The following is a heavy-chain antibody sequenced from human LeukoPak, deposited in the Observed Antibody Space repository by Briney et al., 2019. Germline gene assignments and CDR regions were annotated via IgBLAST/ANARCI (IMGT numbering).Heavy chain of an antibody. V-gene: IGHV1-46*01. Sequence: GASVKVSCKASGYTFTSYYMHWVRQAPGQGLEWMGIINPSGGSTSYAQKFQGRVTMTRDTSTSTVYMELSSLRFDDTAIYYCVKDWHILTGRNCFDPWGQGTLVTVSS. CDR3: VKDWHILTGRNCFDP. CDR2: INPSGGST. CDR1: GYTFTSYY. J-gene: IGHJ5*02. D-gene: IGHD3-9*01.